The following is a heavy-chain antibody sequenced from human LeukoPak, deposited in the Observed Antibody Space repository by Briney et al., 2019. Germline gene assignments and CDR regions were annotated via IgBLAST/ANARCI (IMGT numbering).Heavy chain of an antibody. CDR3: AKDDYYDSSGYYSY. Sequence: ETLSLTCTVSGGSISSSSYYWGWIRQPPGKGLEWVSAISGSGGSTYYADSVKGRFTISRDNSKNTLYLQMNSLRAEDTAVYYCAKDDYYDSSGYYSYWGQGTLVTVSS. V-gene: IGHV3-23*01. D-gene: IGHD3-22*01. CDR2: ISGSGGST. CDR1: GGSISSSSYY. J-gene: IGHJ4*02.